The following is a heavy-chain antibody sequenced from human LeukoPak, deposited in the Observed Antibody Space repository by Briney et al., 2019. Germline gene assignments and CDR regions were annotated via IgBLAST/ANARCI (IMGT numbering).Heavy chain of an antibody. Sequence: SQTLSLTCTVSGGSISSGSYYWSWIRQPAGKGLEWIGRIYTSGSTNYNPSLKSRVTMSVDTSKNQFSLKLSSVTAADTAVYYCARGDYDFWSGYSYWGQGTLVTVSS. V-gene: IGHV4-61*02. CDR1: GGSISSGSYY. D-gene: IGHD3-3*01. CDR2: IYTSGST. CDR3: ARGDYDFWSGYSY. J-gene: IGHJ4*02.